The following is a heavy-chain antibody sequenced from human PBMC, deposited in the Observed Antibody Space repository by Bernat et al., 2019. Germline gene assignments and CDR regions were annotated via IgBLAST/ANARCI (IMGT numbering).Heavy chain of an antibody. CDR2: ISGSGSST. CDR3: ARDLTSSLTREYCQH. CDR1: GFTFSSYV. Sequence: EVQLLESGGGLVQPGGSLRLSCAASGFTFSSYVMSWVRQAPGKGLEWVSSISGSGSSTYYADSVKGRFNISRDNSTNTVYLQKNSLTVGDTAVYYCARDLTSSLTREYCQHWGQGTLVTDSS. J-gene: IGHJ1*01. D-gene: IGHD4-11*01. V-gene: IGHV3-23*01.